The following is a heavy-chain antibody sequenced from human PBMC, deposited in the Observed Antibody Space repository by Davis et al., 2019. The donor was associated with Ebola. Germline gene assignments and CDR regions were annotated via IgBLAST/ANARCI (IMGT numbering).Heavy chain of an antibody. CDR2: FSSGTSTA. D-gene: IGHD2-21*02. CDR1: GFTFRTNW. Sequence: GGSLRLSCAASGFTFRTNWMHWVRQAPGKGLEWVAHFSSGTSTAYYADSVKGRFTISRDNVRNSLYLQMNSLRDEDTAVYSCARGVDYAFDIWGQGTMVTVSS. V-gene: IGHV3-48*02. CDR3: ARGVDYAFDI. J-gene: IGHJ3*02.